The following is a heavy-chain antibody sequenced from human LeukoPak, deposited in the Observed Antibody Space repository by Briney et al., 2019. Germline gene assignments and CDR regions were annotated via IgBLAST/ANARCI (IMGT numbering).Heavy chain of an antibody. J-gene: IGHJ4*02. D-gene: IGHD5-18*01. CDR1: GFTFSSYW. CDR2: TSSSSSTT. Sequence: AGGSLRLSCAASGFTFSSYWMHWVRQAPGKGLEWVSYTSSSSSTTYYADSVKGRFTISRDNAKNSLYLQMNSLRAEDTAVCYCAREDSGYRVDYWGQGTLVTVSS. V-gene: IGHV3-48*01. CDR3: AREDSGYRVDY.